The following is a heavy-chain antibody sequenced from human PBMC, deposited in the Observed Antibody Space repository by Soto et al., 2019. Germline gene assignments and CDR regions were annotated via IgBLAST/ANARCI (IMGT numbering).Heavy chain of an antibody. V-gene: IGHV4-39*01. D-gene: IGHD2-15*01. CDR3: ARQERYCSGGSCLDGFDY. CDR2: IYYSGST. CDR1: GGSISSSSYY. Sequence: SETLSLTCTVSGGSISSSSYYWGWIRQPPGKGLEWIGSIYYSGSTYYNPSLKSRVTISVDTSKNQFSLKLSSVTAADTAVYYCARQERYCSGGSCLDGFDYWGQGTLVTVSS. J-gene: IGHJ4*02.